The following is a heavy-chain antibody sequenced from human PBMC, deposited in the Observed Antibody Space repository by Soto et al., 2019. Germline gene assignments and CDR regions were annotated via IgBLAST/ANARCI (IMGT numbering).Heavy chain of an antibody. J-gene: IGHJ5*02. V-gene: IGHV3-23*01. D-gene: IGHD1-26*01. CDR2: ISGSGLKK. CDR3: AKNQGVELVPLATVDWFDP. CDR1: GFIFENFG. Sequence: GGSLRLSCAASGFIFENFGMSWVRQAPGKGLEWISSISGSGLKKYYADSVKGRFTISRDNSKSTVYLELNNLSAEDTAVYHCAKNQGVELVPLATVDWFDPWGQGSVVTVSS.